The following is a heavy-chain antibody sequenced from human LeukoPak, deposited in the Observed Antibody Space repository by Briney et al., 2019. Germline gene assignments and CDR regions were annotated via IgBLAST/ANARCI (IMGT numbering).Heavy chain of an antibody. D-gene: IGHD3-22*01. CDR1: GYTFTGYY. CDR3: ARRIGSSGSDFSFDP. Sequence: GASVKVSCKASGYTFTGYYMHWVRQAPGQGLEWMGWINPNSGGTNYAQKFQGWVTMTRDTSISTAYMELSRLRSDDTAVYYCARRIGSSGSDFSFDPWGQGTLVTVSS. J-gene: IGHJ5*02. V-gene: IGHV1-2*04. CDR2: INPNSGGT.